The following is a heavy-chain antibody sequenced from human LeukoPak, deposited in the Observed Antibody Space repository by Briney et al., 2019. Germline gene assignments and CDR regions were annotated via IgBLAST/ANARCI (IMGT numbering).Heavy chain of an antibody. CDR2: ISSSRSTI. CDR3: ARDLPVDY. J-gene: IGHJ4*02. D-gene: IGHD4-17*01. CDR1: GFTFSSYS. V-gene: IGHV3-48*01. Sequence: GGSLRLSCAASGFTFSSYSMNWVRQAPGKGLEWVSYISSSRSTIYYADSVKGRFTISRDNAKNSLYLQMNSLRAEDTAVYYRARDLPVDYWGQGTLVTVSS.